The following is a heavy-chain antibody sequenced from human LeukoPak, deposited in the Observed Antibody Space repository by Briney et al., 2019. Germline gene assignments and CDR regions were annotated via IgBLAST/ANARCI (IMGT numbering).Heavy chain of an antibody. CDR2: INHSGST. Sequence: SETLSLTCTVSGGSISSSSYYWSWIRQPPGKGLEWIGEINHSGSTNYNPSLKSRVTISVDTSKNQFSLKLSSVTAADTAVYYCARAREENWFDPWGQGTLVTVSS. J-gene: IGHJ5*02. CDR1: GGSISSSSYY. V-gene: IGHV4-39*07. CDR3: ARAREENWFDP.